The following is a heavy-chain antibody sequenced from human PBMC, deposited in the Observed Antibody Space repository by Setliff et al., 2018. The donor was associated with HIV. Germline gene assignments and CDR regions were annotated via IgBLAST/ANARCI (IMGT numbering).Heavy chain of an antibody. Sequence: PSETLSLTCTVSDDSISSYYWSWIRQPPGKGLEWIGYIYYTGTTKYNPSLKSRVTISIDTSKNRFSLKLTSVTAADTAVYYCAREWLQHTGDDAFDVRGQGTMVTVSS. V-gene: IGHV4-59*01. D-gene: IGHD5-12*01. J-gene: IGHJ3*01. CDR3: AREWLQHTGDDAFDV. CDR2: IYYTGTT. CDR1: DDSISSYY.